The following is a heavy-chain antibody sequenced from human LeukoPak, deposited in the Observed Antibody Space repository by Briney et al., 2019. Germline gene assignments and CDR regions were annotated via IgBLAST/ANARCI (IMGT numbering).Heavy chain of an antibody. J-gene: IGHJ4*02. D-gene: IGHD1-7*01. CDR2: INPDGSTI. V-gene: IGHV3-74*01. CDR3: ATAGNYRFDY. Sequence: GGYLRLSCAASGFTFSNYWVHWVRQAPGKGLVWVSRINPDGSTINYADSVKGRFTISRDNAKNTLYLQMNSLRAEDTAVYYCATAGNYRFDYWGQGTLVTVSS. CDR1: GFTFSNYW.